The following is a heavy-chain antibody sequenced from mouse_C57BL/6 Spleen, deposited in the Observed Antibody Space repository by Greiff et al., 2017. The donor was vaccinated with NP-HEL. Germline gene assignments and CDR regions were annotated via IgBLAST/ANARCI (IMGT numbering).Heavy chain of an antibody. V-gene: IGHV1-81*01. CDR2: IYPRSGNT. J-gene: IGHJ1*03. D-gene: IGHD1-1*01. CDR3: ARKGFTTDWYFDV. CDR1: GYTFTSYG. Sequence: QVQLKESGAELARPGASVKLSCKASGYTFTSYGISWVKQRTGQGLEWIGEIYPRSGNTYYNEKFKGKATLTADKSSSTAYMELRSLTSEDSAVYFCARKGFTTDWYFDVWGTGTTVTVSS.